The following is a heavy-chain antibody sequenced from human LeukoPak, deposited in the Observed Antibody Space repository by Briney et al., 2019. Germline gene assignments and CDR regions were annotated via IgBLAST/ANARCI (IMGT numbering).Heavy chain of an antibody. CDR1: GFTFSSYA. CDR2: ISISGGST. J-gene: IGHJ4*02. CDR3: ARDTLGEGEDANYAVYYFDY. D-gene: IGHD4/OR15-4a*01. Sequence: GGSLRLSCAASGFTFSSYAMSWVRQAPGKGLEWVSTISISGGSTYYADSVKGRFTISRDNGKNSLDLQMNSLRADDTAVYYCARDTLGEGEDANYAVYYFDYWGQGTVVTVSS. V-gene: IGHV3-23*01.